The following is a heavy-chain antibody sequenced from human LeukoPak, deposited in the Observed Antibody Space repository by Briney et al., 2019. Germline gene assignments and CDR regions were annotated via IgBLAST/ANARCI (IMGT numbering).Heavy chain of an antibody. J-gene: IGHJ4*02. Sequence: GGSLRLSCAASGFTFSSYAMSWVRQAPGKGLEWVSAISGSGGSTYYADSVKGRFTISRDNSKNTLYLQMNSLRAEDTAVYYCAKQLLWFGELFNFDYWGQGTLVTVSS. CDR1: GFTFSSYA. CDR3: AKQLLWFGELFNFDY. CDR2: ISGSGGST. V-gene: IGHV3-23*01. D-gene: IGHD3-10*01.